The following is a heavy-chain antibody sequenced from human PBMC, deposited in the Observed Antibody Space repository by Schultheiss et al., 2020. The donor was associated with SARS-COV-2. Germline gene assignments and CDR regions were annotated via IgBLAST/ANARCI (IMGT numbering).Heavy chain of an antibody. Sequence: GGSLRLSCAASGFTFSSYWMSWVRQAPGKGLEWVANIKQDGSEKYYVDSVKGRFTISRDNAKNSLYLQMNSLRAEDTAVYYCARGDSHSNYVFHYGMDVWGQGTTVTVSS. CDR3: ARGDSHSNYVFHYGMDV. J-gene: IGHJ6*02. CDR2: IKQDGSEK. V-gene: IGHV3-7*01. D-gene: IGHD4-11*01. CDR1: GFTFSSYW.